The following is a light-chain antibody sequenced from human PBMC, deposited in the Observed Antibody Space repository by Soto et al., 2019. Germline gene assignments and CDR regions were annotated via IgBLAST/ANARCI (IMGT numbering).Light chain of an antibody. Sequence: EIVLTQSPATLSLSPGERATLSCRASPSVTINLAWYQQALGQAPRLLIYDASNRAAGIPARFSGSGSGTDFTLTISSLEPEDFAVYYCQQRSNWPWTFGQGTKVDIK. J-gene: IGKJ1*01. CDR2: DAS. V-gene: IGKV3-11*01. CDR3: QQRSNWPWT. CDR1: PSVTIN.